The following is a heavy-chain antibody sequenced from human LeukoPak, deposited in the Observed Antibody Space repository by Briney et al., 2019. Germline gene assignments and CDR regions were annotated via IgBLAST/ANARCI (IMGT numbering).Heavy chain of an antibody. CDR3: ARGGLRYFDWLLF. J-gene: IGHJ4*02. CDR2: IYYSGST. D-gene: IGHD3-9*01. V-gene: IGHV4-39*07. Sequence: SETLSLTCTVSGGSISSSSYYWGWIRRPPGKGLEWIGSIYYSGSTYYNPSLKSRVTISVDTSKNQFSLKLSSVTAADTAVYYCARGGLRYFDWLLFWGQGTLVTVSS. CDR1: GGSISSSSYY.